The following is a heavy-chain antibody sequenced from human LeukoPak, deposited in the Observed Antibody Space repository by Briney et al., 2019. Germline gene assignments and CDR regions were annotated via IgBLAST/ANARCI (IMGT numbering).Heavy chain of an antibody. D-gene: IGHD5-18*01. CDR2: IYTSGST. CDR1: GGSISSYY. V-gene: IGHV4-4*07. Sequence: SETLSLTCTVSGGSISSYYWSWIRQPAGKGLEWIGRIYTSGSTNYNPSLKSRVTMSVDTSKNQFSLKLSSVTAADTAVYYCARLDGDTAIGDIDYWGQGTLVTVSS. CDR3: ARLDGDTAIGDIDY. J-gene: IGHJ4*02.